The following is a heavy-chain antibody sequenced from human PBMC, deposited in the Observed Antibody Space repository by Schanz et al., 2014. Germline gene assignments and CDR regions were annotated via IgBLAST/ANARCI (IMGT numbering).Heavy chain of an antibody. CDR1: GFTFSSYA. Sequence: QVQLLQFGGGVVQPGRSLRLSCAASGFTFSSYAMHWVRQASGKGLEYVSAITRSGGGTYYSDSVKGRFTISRDNSKNTLYLQMNSLRAEDTAVYYCARPRFDYGEVDYWGQGTLVTVSS. CDR3: ARPRFDYGEVDY. D-gene: IGHD4-17*01. J-gene: IGHJ4*02. CDR2: ITRSGGGT. V-gene: IGHV3-64*04.